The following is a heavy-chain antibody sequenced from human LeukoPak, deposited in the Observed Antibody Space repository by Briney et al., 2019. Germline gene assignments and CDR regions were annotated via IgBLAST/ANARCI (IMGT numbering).Heavy chain of an antibody. Sequence: SETLSLTCTVSGGSISSYYWSWIRQPPGKGLERIGYIYYSGSTNYNPSLKSRVTISVDTSKNQFSLKLSSVTAADTAVYYCARASIVVVPAAEYNWFDPWGQGTLVTVSS. CDR2: IYYSGST. CDR1: GGSISSYY. J-gene: IGHJ5*02. D-gene: IGHD2-2*01. CDR3: ARASIVVVPAAEYNWFDP. V-gene: IGHV4-59*01.